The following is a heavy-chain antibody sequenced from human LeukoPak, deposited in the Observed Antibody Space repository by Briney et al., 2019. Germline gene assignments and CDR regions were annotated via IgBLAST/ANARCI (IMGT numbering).Heavy chain of an antibody. Sequence: GASVKVSCKASGFTFTGYYMHWVRQAPGQGLEWMGWINPNSGGTNYAQKFQGRVTMTRDTSISTAYMELSRLRSDDTAVYYCARDQCTNGVCYPWFDPWGQGTLVTVSS. CDR3: ARDQCTNGVCYPWFDP. J-gene: IGHJ5*02. CDR2: INPNSGGT. CDR1: GFTFTGYY. D-gene: IGHD2-8*01. V-gene: IGHV1-2*02.